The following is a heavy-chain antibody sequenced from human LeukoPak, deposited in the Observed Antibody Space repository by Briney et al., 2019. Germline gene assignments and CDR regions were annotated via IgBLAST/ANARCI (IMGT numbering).Heavy chain of an antibody. CDR3: AREKPLLSGDYVICFAP. CDR1: GDSISSDNW. D-gene: IGHD4-17*01. J-gene: IGHJ5*02. V-gene: IGHV4-4*02. Sequence: PSETLSLTCAVSGDSISSDNWWSWVRQPPGKGLEWIGEIYHGGNTNYNPSLRSRVTISVDKSKNQLSLKMSSVTAADTAVYYCAREKPLLSGDYVICFAPWGRGTLVTVSS. CDR2: IYHGGNT.